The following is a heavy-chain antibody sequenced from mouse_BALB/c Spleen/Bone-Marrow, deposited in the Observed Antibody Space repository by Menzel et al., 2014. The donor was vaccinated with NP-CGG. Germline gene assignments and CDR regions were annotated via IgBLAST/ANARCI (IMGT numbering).Heavy chain of an antibody. CDR3: ARSSSYDYDVGFAY. CDR1: GYSITRDYA. CDR2: ISYSGST. D-gene: IGHD2-4*01. V-gene: IGHV3-2*02. Sequence: EVKLLESGPGLVKPSQSLSLTCIVTGYSITRDYAWNWIRQFPGNKLEWMGYISYSGSTTYNPSLESRISITRDTSKNQFFPQLNSVTTEDTATYYCARSSSYDYDVGFAYWGQGTLVTVSA. J-gene: IGHJ3*01.